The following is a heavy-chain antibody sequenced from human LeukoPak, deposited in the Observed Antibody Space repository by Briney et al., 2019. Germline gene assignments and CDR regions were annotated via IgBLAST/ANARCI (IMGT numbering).Heavy chain of an antibody. V-gene: IGHV3-21*01. CDR1: GFTFSSYS. J-gene: IGHJ6*03. CDR2: ISSSSSYI. CDR3: ARVPTEYSYGYGWAFNYYYYMDV. D-gene: IGHD5-18*01. Sequence: PGGSLRLSCAASGFTFSSYSMNWVCQAPGKGLEWVSSISSSSSYIYYADSVKGRFTISRDNAKNSLYLQMNSLRAEDTAVYYCARVPTEYSYGYGWAFNYYYYMDVWGKGTTVTVSS.